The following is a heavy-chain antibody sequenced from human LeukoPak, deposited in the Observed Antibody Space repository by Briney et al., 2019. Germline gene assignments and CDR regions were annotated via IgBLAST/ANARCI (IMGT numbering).Heavy chain of an antibody. CDR3: ARAIILYVPAGWFDP. CDR1: GYTFTGYY. Sequence: ASVKVSCKASGYTFTGYYMHWVRQAPGQGLEWMGWINPSSGGTNYAQKLQGRVTMPTDTSTSTAYMELRSLRSDDTAVYYCARAIILYVPAGWFDPWGQGTLVTVSS. D-gene: IGHD2-2*02. V-gene: IGHV1-2*02. CDR2: INPSSGGT. J-gene: IGHJ5*02.